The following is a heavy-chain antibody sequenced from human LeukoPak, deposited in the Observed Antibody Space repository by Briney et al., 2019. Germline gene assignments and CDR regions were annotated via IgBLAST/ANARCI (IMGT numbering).Heavy chain of an antibody. D-gene: IGHD3-22*01. CDR2: SWYEGGNK. V-gene: IGHV3-33*01. J-gene: IGHJ4*02. CDR3: ARDDDALYYDTSGYPTFDY. Sequence: ERSLRLSCAASGFNLSNYGMHWVRQAPGKGLEWVAVSWYEGGNKYYADSVRGRFTISRDKSKNTLFLQMNSLRAEDTGVYYCARDDDALYYDTSGYPTFDYWGQGTPVTVSS. CDR1: GFNLSNYG.